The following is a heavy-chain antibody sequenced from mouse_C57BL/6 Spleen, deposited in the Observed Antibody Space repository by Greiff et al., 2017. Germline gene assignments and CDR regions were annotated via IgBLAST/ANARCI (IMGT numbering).Heavy chain of an antibody. CDR1: GYAFSSSW. CDR3: ARTDGSRSYWYVDV. V-gene: IGHV1-82*01. D-gene: IGHD1-1*01. Sequence: LEESGPELVKPGASVKLPCKASGYAFSSSWMNWVKQRPGKGLEWIGRIYPGDGDTNSNGKFKGKATLPAAKSTSTAYMQLSSLASEDTAVYCCARTDGSRSYWYVDVWGTGTTVNVSA. J-gene: IGHJ1*03. CDR2: IYPGDGDT.